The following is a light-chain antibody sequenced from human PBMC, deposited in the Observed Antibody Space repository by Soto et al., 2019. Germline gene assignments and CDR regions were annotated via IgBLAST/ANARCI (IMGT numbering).Light chain of an antibody. J-gene: IGLJ2*01. Sequence: QSALTQPASVSGSPGQSITISCTGTSRDVGGYNYVSWHQQHPGKAPKVIITEVSNRHSGVSNRFSGSKSGNTASLTISGLQAEDEADYYCSSYISSSTFVVFGGGTQLTVL. CDR3: SSYISSSTFVV. CDR1: SRDVGGYNY. V-gene: IGLV2-14*01. CDR2: EVS.